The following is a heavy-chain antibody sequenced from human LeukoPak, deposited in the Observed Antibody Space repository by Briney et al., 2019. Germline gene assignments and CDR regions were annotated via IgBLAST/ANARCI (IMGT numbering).Heavy chain of an antibody. CDR2: IYSGGST. V-gene: IGHV3-53*01. Sequence: GGSLRLSCAASGFTVSSNYMSWARQAPGKGLEWVSVIYSGGSTYYADSVKGRFTNSRDNSKNTLYLQMNSLRAEDTAVYYCARVLNAGMDVWGQGTTVTVSS. CDR3: ARVLNAGMDV. J-gene: IGHJ6*02. CDR1: GFTVSSNY.